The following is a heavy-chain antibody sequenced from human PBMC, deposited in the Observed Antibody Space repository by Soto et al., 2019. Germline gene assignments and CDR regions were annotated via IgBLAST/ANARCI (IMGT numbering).Heavy chain of an antibody. CDR2: IYYSGST. D-gene: IGHD3-10*01. V-gene: IGHV4-30-4*08. J-gene: IGHJ6*02. CDR3: ARATDYYGSGSWRYVDV. Sequence: SETLSLTCTVSGGSISSGGYYWSWIRQHPGKGLEWIGYIYYSGSTYYNPSLKSRVTISVDTSKNQFSLKLSSVTAADTAVYYCARATDYYGSGSWRYVDVWGQGTTVTVSS. CDR1: GGSISSGGYY.